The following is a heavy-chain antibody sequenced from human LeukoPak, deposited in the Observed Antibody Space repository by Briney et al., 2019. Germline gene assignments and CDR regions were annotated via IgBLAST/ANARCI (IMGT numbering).Heavy chain of an antibody. Sequence: SETLSLTCTVSGGFISSYYWSWIRQPAGKGLEWIGRIYTSGSTNYNPSLKSRVTMSVDTSKNQFSLKLSSVTAADTAVYYCARDHPHYYDSSGYSYYFDYWGQGTLVTVSS. CDR2: IYTSGST. CDR3: ARDHPHYYDSSGYSYYFDY. D-gene: IGHD3-22*01. CDR1: GGFISSYY. V-gene: IGHV4-4*07. J-gene: IGHJ4*02.